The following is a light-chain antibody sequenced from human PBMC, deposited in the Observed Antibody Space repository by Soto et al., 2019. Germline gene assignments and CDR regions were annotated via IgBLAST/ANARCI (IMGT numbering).Light chain of an antibody. CDR1: QSVSSN. V-gene: IGKV3-15*01. CDR3: QQYNNWPPT. Sequence: EIVMTQSPATLSVSPGERATLSCRASQSVSSNLAWYQQKPGQAPRLPIYGASTRATGIPARFSGSGSGTEFTLTISSLQSEDFAVYCCQQYNNWPPTFGQGTKVEIK. CDR2: GAS. J-gene: IGKJ1*01.